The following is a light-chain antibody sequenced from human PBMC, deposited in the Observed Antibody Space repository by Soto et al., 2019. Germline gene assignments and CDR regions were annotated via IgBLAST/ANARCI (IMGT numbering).Light chain of an antibody. V-gene: IGKV1-5*03. Sequence: DIQMTQSPSTLSGSVGDRVTITCRASQTISSWLAWYQQKPGKAPKLLIYKASTLKSGVPSRFSGSGSGTEFTLTISSVQPYDFAAYYCQHYTSYSEAFGQGTEVELK. CDR1: QTISSW. CDR3: QHYTSYSEA. J-gene: IGKJ1*01. CDR2: KAS.